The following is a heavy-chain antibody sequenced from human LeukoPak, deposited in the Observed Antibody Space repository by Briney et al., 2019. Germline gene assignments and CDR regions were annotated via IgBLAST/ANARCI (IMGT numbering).Heavy chain of an antibody. CDR1: GGSFSGYY. D-gene: IGHD3-16*01. CDR2: INDSGSS. J-gene: IGHJ4*02. CDR3: ARLPTDYDYVWGSSY. V-gene: IGHV4-34*01. Sequence: SETLSLTCAVYGGSFSGYYWSWIRQPPGKGLEWIGKINDSGSSNYSPSLKSRVTISVDASKNQFSLTLSSVTAADTAVYYCARLPTDYDYVWGSSYWGQGTLVTVSS.